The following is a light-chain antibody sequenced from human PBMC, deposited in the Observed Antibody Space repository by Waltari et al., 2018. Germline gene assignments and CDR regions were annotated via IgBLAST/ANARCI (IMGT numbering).Light chain of an antibody. V-gene: IGKV3-20*01. Sequence: EIVLTPSPGPLSLSPGERATPPCRASQTVRTTYLAWYQQKPGQAPTLVSHETSSRATGIPDRFSGSGSGTDFSLTISSLEPEDFAVYYCQQYDISPLTFGGGTKVETK. J-gene: IGKJ4*01. CDR2: ETS. CDR1: QTVRTTY. CDR3: QQYDISPLT.